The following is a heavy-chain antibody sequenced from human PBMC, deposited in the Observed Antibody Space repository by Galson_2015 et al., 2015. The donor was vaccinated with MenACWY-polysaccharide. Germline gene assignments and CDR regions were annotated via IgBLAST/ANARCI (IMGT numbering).Heavy chain of an antibody. D-gene: IGHD2-2*01. V-gene: IGHV3-66*02. J-gene: IGHJ6*02. CDR3: ARAYCDRTTCYGMDV. CDR2: IYSGGST. CDR1: AFTVSSNH. Sequence: SLRLSCAASAFTVSSNHMSWVRQAPGKGLEWVSVIYSGGSTYYADSLKGRFTISRDNSKNMLYLQMNSLRAEDTAVYYCARAYCDRTTCYGMDVWGQGTTVTVSS.